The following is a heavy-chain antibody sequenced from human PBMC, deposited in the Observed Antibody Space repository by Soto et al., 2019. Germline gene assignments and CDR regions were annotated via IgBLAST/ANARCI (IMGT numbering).Heavy chain of an antibody. Sequence: ASVKVSCKASGYTFTSYGISWVRQAPGQGLEWMGWISAYNGNTNYAQKLRGRVTMTTDTSTSTAYMELRSLRSDDTAVYYCARDRWYYDSSGYYGIDYWGQGTLVTVSS. J-gene: IGHJ4*02. CDR3: ARDRWYYDSSGYYGIDY. V-gene: IGHV1-18*01. CDR2: ISAYNGNT. CDR1: GYTFTSYG. D-gene: IGHD3-22*01.